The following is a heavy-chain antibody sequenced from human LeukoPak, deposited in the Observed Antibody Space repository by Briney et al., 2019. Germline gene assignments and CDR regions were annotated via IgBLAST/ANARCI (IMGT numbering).Heavy chain of an antibody. CDR3: ASSASSSWLFDY. D-gene: IGHD6-13*01. Sequence: PGGSLRLSCAASGFTFSSYSMNWVRQAPGKGLEWVSSISSSSSYIYYAYSVKGRFTISRDNAKNSLYLQMNSLRAEDTAVYYCASSASSSWLFDYWGQGTLVTVSS. V-gene: IGHV3-21*01. J-gene: IGHJ4*02. CDR1: GFTFSSYS. CDR2: ISSSSSYI.